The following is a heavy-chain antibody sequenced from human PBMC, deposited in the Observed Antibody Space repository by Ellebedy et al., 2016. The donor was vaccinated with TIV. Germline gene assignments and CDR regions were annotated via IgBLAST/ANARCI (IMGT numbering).Heavy chain of an antibody. CDR2: IIPILGIA. CDR3: ARGHVRGVYYDSTTRFDY. J-gene: IGHJ4*02. V-gene: IGHV1-69*04. Sequence: ASVKVSCKASGGTFSSYAISWVRQAPGQGLEWMGRIIPILGIANYAQKFQGRVTMTEDTSTDTAYMELSRLRSDDTAVYYCARGHVRGVYYDSTTRFDYWGQGTLVTVSS. D-gene: IGHD3-22*01. CDR1: GGTFSSYA.